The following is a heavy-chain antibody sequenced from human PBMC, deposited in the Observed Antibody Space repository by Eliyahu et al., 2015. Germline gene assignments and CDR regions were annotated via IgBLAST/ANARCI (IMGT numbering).Heavy chain of an antibody. Sequence: EVQLLESGGGLVQPGGSLRLSCAASGFXFSSYGXXWVRQAPGKGLEWVSAFSGSGGRTYHADSVKGRFTISRDNSKNTLYLQMNSLRAEDTAVYYCAKYVYCSGGSCNYYGMDVWGQGTTVTVSS. J-gene: IGHJ6*02. CDR2: FSGSGGRT. V-gene: IGHV3-23*01. CDR1: GFXFSSYG. CDR3: AKYVYCSGGSCNYYGMDV. D-gene: IGHD2-15*01.